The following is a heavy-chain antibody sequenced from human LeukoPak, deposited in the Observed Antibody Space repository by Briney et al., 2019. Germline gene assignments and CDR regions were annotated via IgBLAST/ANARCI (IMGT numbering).Heavy chain of an antibody. V-gene: IGHV1-46*01. CDR3: ARGHSGYDFDFDY. CDR1: GYTFTSYY. J-gene: IGHJ4*02. D-gene: IGHD5-12*01. CDR2: INPSGSST. Sequence: ASVKVSCKASGYTFTSYYMHWVRQAPGQGLEWMGLINPSGSSTSYAQKFQGRLSLTRDMSTSTDYMELSSLRSEDTAVYYCARGHSGYDFDFDYWAQGTLVTVSS.